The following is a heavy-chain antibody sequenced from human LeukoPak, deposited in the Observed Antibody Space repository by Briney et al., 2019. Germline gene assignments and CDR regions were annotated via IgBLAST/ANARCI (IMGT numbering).Heavy chain of an antibody. J-gene: IGHJ6*03. CDR2: INHSGST. D-gene: IGHD3-9*01. V-gene: IGHV4-34*01. CDR3: ARAGEVFDYYYYYYMDV. CDR1: GGSFSGYY. Sequence: SETLSLTCAVYGGSFSGYYWSWIRQPPGKGLEWIGEINHSGSTNYNPSLKSRVTISVDTSKNQFSLKLSSVTAADTAVYYCARAGEVFDYYYYYYMDVWGKGTTVTISS.